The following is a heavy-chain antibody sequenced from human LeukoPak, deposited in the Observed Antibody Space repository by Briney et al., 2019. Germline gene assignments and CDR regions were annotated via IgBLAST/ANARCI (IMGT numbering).Heavy chain of an antibody. CDR3: ARKTTTVTLKNWYFDH. V-gene: IGHV4-59*01. CDR1: GGSISSYY. CDR2: IYYSGST. J-gene: IGHJ2*01. D-gene: IGHD4-17*01. Sequence: PSETLSLTCTVSGGSISSYYWSWIRQPPGKGLEWIGYIYYSGSTNYNPSLKSRVTISVDTSKNQFSLKLSSVTAADTAVYYCARKTTTVTLKNWYFDHWGRGTLVTVSS.